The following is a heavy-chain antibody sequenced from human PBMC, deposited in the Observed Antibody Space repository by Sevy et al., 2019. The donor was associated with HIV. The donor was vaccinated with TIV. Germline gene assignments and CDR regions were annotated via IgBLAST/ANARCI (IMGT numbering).Heavy chain of an antibody. CDR3: AKDLSSDCSIPGDAFDI. CDR1: GFTFSSNA. V-gene: IGHV3-23*01. CDR2: IGGSGGST. Sequence: EGSLRLSCAASGFTFSSNAMSWVRQAPGKGLEWVSAIGGSGGSTYYADSVKGRFTISRDNSKNTLYLQMNSLRAEDTAVYYCAKDLSSDCSIPGDAFDIWGQGTMVTVSS. D-gene: IGHD2-21*02. J-gene: IGHJ3*02.